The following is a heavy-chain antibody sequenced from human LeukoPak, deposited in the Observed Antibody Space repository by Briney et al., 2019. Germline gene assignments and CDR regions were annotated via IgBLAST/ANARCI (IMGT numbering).Heavy chain of an antibody. CDR2: ISSDTKTT. CDR1: GFTFSDYS. Sequence: PGGSLRLSCAASGFTFSDYSMNWVRQAPGKGLEWISHISSDTKTTYHADSVKGRFTISRDNAKSSLYLHMDGLRVDDTAVYYCVRDGYDDSLYYFDYWGQGALVTVSS. CDR3: VRDGYDDSLYYFDY. D-gene: IGHD5-12*01. V-gene: IGHV3-48*01. J-gene: IGHJ4*02.